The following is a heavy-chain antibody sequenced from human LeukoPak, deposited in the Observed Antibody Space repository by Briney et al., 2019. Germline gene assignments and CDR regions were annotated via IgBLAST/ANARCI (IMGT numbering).Heavy chain of an antibody. CDR2: IIPSGGST. CDR1: GYTFTNYF. D-gene: IGHD5-18*01. CDR3: ARERGDSYGYHY. J-gene: IGHJ4*02. Sequence: ASVKVSCKASGYTFTNYFVHWVRQGPGQGLEWMGIIIPSGGSTNHAQKFQGRVTMTSDTSTSTVYMELSSLRSDDTAVYFCARERGDSYGYHYWGQGTLVTVSS. V-gene: IGHV1-46*01.